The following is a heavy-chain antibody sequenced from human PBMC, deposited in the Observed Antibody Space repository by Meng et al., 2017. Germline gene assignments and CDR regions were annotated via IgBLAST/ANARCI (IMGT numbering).Heavy chain of an antibody. Sequence: ASVKVSCKASGYTFTSYDINWVRQATGQGLEWMGWMNPNSGNTGYAQKFQGRVTITRNTSISTAYMELSSLRSEDTAVYYCARTGYCSSTSCYGPRDYYYYYGMDVWGQGTTVTVYS. V-gene: IGHV1-8*03. CDR1: GYTFTSYD. D-gene: IGHD2-2*01. CDR3: ARTGYCSSTSCYGPRDYYYYYGMDV. J-gene: IGHJ6*02. CDR2: MNPNSGNT.